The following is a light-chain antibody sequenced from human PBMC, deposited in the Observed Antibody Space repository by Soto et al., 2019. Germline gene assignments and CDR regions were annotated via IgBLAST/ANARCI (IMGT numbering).Light chain of an antibody. CDR3: QQYGFSLRT. CDR1: QSVRGNY. CDR2: GAS. V-gene: IGKV3-20*01. Sequence: EIVLTQSPGTLSLSPGERATLSCRASQSVRGNYLAWYQQKPGQAPRLLISGASSRASGIPDRLSGSGSGTDFTLTISRLEPEDFAVYYCQQYGFSLRTFGQGSKVEI. J-gene: IGKJ1*01.